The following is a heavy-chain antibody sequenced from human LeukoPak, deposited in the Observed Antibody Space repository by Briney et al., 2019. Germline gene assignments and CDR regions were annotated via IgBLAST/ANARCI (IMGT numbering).Heavy chain of an antibody. D-gene: IGHD6-6*01. J-gene: IGHJ5*02. CDR1: GFTFSSYW. CDR2: IKQDGSEK. Sequence: PGGSLRLSCAASGFTFSSYWMSWVRQAPGKGLEWVANIKQDGSEKYYADSVKGRFTISRDNSKNTLYLQMNSLRAEDTAVYYCAKDMYSSSPSWFDPWGQGTLVTVSS. V-gene: IGHV3-7*01. CDR3: AKDMYSSSPSWFDP.